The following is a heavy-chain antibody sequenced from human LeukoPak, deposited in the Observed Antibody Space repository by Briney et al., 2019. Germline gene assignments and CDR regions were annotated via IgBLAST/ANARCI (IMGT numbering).Heavy chain of an antibody. V-gene: IGHV4-59*10. Sequence: RRIYRSPSTNYNPSLNSLITMSVETSKNKFSLKLNSVTAADTAVYYCARWYGSGSYDYWGQGTLVTVSS. D-gene: IGHD3-10*01. J-gene: IGHJ4*02. CDR3: ARWYGSGSYDY. CDR2: IYRSPST.